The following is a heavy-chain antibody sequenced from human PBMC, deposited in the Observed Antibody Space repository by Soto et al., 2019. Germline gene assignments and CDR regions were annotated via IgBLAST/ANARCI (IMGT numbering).Heavy chain of an antibody. J-gene: IGHJ6*03. CDR1: GGSFSGYY. D-gene: IGHD2-15*01. CDR2: INHSGST. V-gene: IGHV4-34*01. Sequence: PSETLSLTCAVYGGSFSGYYRSWIRQPPGKGLEWIGYINHSGSTNYNPSLKSRVTISVDTSKNQFSLKLSSVTAADTAVYYCARSPLGYCSGGSCITARDLYYMDVWGKGTTVTVSS. CDR3: ARSPLGYCSGGSCITARDLYYMDV.